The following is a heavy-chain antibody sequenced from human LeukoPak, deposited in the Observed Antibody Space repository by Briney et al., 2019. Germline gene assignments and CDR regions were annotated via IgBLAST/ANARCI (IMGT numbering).Heavy chain of an antibody. Sequence: GGSLRLSCAASGFTFSSYSMNWVRQAPGKGLEWVSSISSSSSYIYYADSVKGRFTISRDNAKNSLYLQMNSLRAEDTAVYYCANFYSSDYYYYGMDVWGQGTTVTVSS. J-gene: IGHJ6*02. D-gene: IGHD6-25*01. CDR3: ANFYSSDYYYYGMDV. CDR1: GFTFSSYS. V-gene: IGHV3-21*01. CDR2: ISSSSSYI.